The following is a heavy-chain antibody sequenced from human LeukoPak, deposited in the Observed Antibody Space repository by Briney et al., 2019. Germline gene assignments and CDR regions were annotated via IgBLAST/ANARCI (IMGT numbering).Heavy chain of an antibody. V-gene: IGHV4-4*07. CDR2: IYTSGSM. D-gene: IGHD3-3*01. J-gene: IGHJ6*02. Sequence: SETLSLTCTVSGGSISSYYWSWIRKPAGKGLEWIGRIYTSGSMNYNPSLKSRVTMSVDTCKNQFSLKLSSVTAADTAVYYCARDRSGLEVPYYYYGMDVWDQGTTVTVSS. CDR3: ARDRSGLEVPYYYYGMDV. CDR1: GGSISSYY.